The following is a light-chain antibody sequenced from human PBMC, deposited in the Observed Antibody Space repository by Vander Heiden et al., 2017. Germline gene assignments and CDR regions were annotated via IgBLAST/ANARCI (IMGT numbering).Light chain of an antibody. Sequence: DIVMTQSPDSLAVSLGERATINCKSSQSVLYSSNNKNYLAWYQQKPVQPPKLLIYWASTRESGVPDRFSGSGSGTDFTLTISSLQAEDVAVYYCQQYYSTPWTCGQGTKVEIK. CDR3: QQYYSTPWT. V-gene: IGKV4-1*01. CDR2: WAS. J-gene: IGKJ1*01. CDR1: QSVLYSSNNKNY.